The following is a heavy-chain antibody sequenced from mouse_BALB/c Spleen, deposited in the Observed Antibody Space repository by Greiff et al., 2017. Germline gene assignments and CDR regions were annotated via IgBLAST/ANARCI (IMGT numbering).Heavy chain of an antibody. V-gene: IGHV5-6*01. CDR2: ISSGGSYT. Sequence: EVQGVESGGDLVKPGGSLKLSCAASGFTFSSYGMSWVRQTPDKRLEWVATISSGGSYTYYPDSVKGRFTISRDNAKNTLYLQMSSLKSEDTAMYYCARQNYDYDVLAMDYWGQGTSVTVSS. CDR3: ARQNYDYDVLAMDY. D-gene: IGHD2-4*01. J-gene: IGHJ4*01. CDR1: GFTFSSYG.